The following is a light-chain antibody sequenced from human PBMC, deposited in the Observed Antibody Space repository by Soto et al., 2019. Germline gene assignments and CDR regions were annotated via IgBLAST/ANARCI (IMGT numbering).Light chain of an antibody. Sequence: QSALTQPASVSGSPGQSITISCTXTSSDVGAYNYVSWFQQHPGKAPKLMIYDVSNRPSGVSNRFSGSKSGNTASLTISGLQAEDEADYYCCSYTTSSTYVFGIGTKVTVL. J-gene: IGLJ1*01. V-gene: IGLV2-14*01. CDR3: CSYTTSSTYV. CDR2: DVS. CDR1: SSDVGAYNY.